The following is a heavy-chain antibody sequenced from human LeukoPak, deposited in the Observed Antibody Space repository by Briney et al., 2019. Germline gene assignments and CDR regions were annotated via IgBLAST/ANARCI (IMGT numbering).Heavy chain of an antibody. J-gene: IGHJ4*02. Sequence: GGSLRLSCTASGFTFSMFWMTWVRQAPGKGLEWVASVRQDGSKKYYADSVKGRFTFFRDNSKNTLYLQMNSLRAEDTAVYYCAKLPVGATPSFDYWGQGTLVTVSS. CDR2: VRQDGSKK. D-gene: IGHD1-26*01. CDR1: GFTFSMFW. CDR3: AKLPVGATPSFDY. V-gene: IGHV3-7*01.